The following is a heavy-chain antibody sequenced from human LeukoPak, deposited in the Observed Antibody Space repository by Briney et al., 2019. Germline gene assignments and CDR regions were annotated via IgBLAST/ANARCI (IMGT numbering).Heavy chain of an antibody. V-gene: IGHV3-30*01. CDR2: ISYDGSNK. CDR1: GFTFSSYA. CDR3: AREGYSGYDSKTNFDY. J-gene: IGHJ4*02. D-gene: IGHD5-12*01. Sequence: GRSLRLSCAASGFTFSSYAMHWVRQAPGKGLEWVAVISYDGSNKYYADSVKGRFTISRDNSKNTLYLQMNSLRAEDTAVYYCAREGYSGYDSKTNFDYWGQGTLVNVSS.